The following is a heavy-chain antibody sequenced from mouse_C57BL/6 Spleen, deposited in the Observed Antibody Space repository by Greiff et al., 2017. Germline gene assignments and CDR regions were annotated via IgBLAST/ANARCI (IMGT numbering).Heavy chain of an antibody. D-gene: IGHD4-1*01. Sequence: EVQLVESGGGLVKPGGSLKLSCAASGFTFSDYGMHWVRQAPEKGLEWVAYISSGSSTIYYADTVQGRFPISRDNAKNTLFLQMTSLRSEDTAMYYCARWGLGNYCDYWGQGTTLTVSS. CDR1: GFTFSDYG. CDR2: ISSGSSTI. CDR3: ARWGLGNYCDY. V-gene: IGHV5-17*01. J-gene: IGHJ2*01.